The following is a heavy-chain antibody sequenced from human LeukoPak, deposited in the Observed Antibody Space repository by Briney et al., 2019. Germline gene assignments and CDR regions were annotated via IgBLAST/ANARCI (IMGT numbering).Heavy chain of an antibody. J-gene: IGHJ4*02. V-gene: IGHV1-2*02. D-gene: IGHD2-2*02. CDR3: ARVPGPYTTSRFDY. CDR1: GYTFTGYY. Sequence: ASVKVSCKTSGYTFTGYYLHWVRQAPGQGLEWMGRIDPDSGGTHYAQKFQVRVTVTRDTSISTVYMELSGLTSDDTAVYYCARVPGPYTTSRFDYWGQGTLVTVSS. CDR2: IDPDSGGT.